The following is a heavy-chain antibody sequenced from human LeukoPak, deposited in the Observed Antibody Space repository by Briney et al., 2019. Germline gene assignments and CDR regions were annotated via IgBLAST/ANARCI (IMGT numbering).Heavy chain of an antibody. CDR3: AKMGRAILTGYYKGGDY. CDR1: GFTFSSYG. D-gene: IGHD3-9*01. Sequence: GGSLRLSCAASGFTFSSYGMHWVRQAPGKGLEWVAFIRYDGSNKYYADPVKGRFTISRDNSKNTLYLQMNSLRAEDTAVYYCAKMGRAILTGYYKGGDYWGQGTLVTVSS. J-gene: IGHJ4*02. V-gene: IGHV3-30*02. CDR2: IRYDGSNK.